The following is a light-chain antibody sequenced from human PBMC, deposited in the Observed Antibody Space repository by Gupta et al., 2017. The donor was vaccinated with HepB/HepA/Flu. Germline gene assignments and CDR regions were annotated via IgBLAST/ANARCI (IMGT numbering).Light chain of an antibody. Sequence: DIVMTQSPLSLPVTPGVAASISCRSSQSLLHSNGYNYLDWYLQKPGQSPQLLIYLGSNRDSGVPYRSSGSGSGTDFTLKISRVEAEDVGVYYCMQALQTPLTFGGGTKVEIK. CDR2: LGS. V-gene: IGKV2-28*01. J-gene: IGKJ4*01. CDR1: QSLLHSNGYNY. CDR3: MQALQTPLT.